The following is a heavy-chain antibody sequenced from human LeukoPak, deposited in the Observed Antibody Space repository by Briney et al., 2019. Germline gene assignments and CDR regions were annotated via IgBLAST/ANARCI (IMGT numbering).Heavy chain of an antibody. CDR3: ARDRDDDSSGSIDDAFDI. D-gene: IGHD3-22*01. V-gene: IGHV3-21*01. Sequence: KSGGSLRLSCAASGFTFSAYSMDWVRQAPGRGLEWVSAISSSSRSIYSADSVKGRFTISRDNAKRSLYLQMNSLRAEDTAVYYCARDRDDDSSGSIDDAFDIWGQGTMVTVSS. CDR1: GFTFSAYS. CDR2: ISSSSRSI. J-gene: IGHJ3*02.